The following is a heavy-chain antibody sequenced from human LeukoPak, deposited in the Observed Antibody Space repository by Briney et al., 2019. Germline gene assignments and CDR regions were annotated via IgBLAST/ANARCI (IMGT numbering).Heavy chain of an antibody. V-gene: IGHV3-23*01. D-gene: IGHD4/OR15-4a*01. CDR3: AKAGLVRGGALDS. CDR1: GFTFSSYS. CDR2: ITGSGDGT. Sequence: GGSLRLSCAASGFTFSSYSMNWVRQAPGKGLEWVSSITGSGDGTSAADSVKGRFSISRDNSKNTLYLQMNSLRVEDTAVYYCAKAGLVRGGALDSWGQGTLVTVSS. J-gene: IGHJ4*02.